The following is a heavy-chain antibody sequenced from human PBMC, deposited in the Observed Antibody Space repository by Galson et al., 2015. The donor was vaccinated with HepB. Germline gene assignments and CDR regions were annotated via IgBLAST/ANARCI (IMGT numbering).Heavy chain of an antibody. CDR2: ISTYNGDT. V-gene: IGHV1-18*04. J-gene: IGHJ5*02. Sequence: SVKVSCKASGYTFTNYGLSWVRQAPGQGLEWMGWISTYNGDTDYAPRLQGRVTMTTDTSTSTAYMELRSLRSDDTAVYYCARVGIGFGDFLYSFDLWGQGALVTVSS. CDR3: ARVGIGFGDFLYSFDL. D-gene: IGHD3-10*01. CDR1: GYTFTNYG.